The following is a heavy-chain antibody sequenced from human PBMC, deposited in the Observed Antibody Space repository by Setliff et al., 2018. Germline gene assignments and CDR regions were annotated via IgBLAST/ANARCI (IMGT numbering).Heavy chain of an antibody. Sequence: GGSLRLSCAASGFTFSSYWMSWVRQAPGKGLEWVANIKQDGSEKYYVDSVKGRFTISRDNAKNSLYLQMNSLRAEDTVVYYCARELTTYYYDSSGYYNDYWGQGTLVTVSS. J-gene: IGHJ4*02. CDR3: ARELTTYYYDSSGYYNDY. V-gene: IGHV3-7*01. CDR2: IKQDGSEK. CDR1: GFTFSSYW. D-gene: IGHD3-22*01.